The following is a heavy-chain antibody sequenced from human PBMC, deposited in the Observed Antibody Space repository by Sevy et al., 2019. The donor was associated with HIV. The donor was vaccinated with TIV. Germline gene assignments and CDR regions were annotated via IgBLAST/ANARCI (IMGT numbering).Heavy chain of an antibody. V-gene: IGHV4-39*01. J-gene: IGHJ2*01. D-gene: IGHD6-19*01. CDR2: LYPTGAT. Sequence: SETLSLTCTISGGSISSSSYYWGWIRQPPGKGLEWMGSLYPTGATSYNPSLESRVTVSADTSRNRFYLKLDSVSAADTAVYYCATPLPSGWYEGTGGYFDLWGRGTLVTVSS. CDR3: ATPLPSGWYEGTGGYFDL. CDR1: GGSISSSSYY.